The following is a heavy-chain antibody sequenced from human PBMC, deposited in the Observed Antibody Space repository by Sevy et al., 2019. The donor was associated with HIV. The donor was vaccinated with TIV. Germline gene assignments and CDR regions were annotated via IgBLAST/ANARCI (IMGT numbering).Heavy chain of an antibody. CDR2: IYYSGST. D-gene: IGHD3-3*01. Sequence: SETLSLTCTVSGGSISSGDYYWSWIRQPPGKGLEWIGYIYYSGSTYYNPSLKSRVTISVDTSKNQVSLKLSSVTAADTAGYYCARDSDYDFWSGYQGYYYYGMDVWGQGTTVTVSS. CDR1: GGSISSGDYY. J-gene: IGHJ6*02. CDR3: ARDSDYDFWSGYQGYYYYGMDV. V-gene: IGHV4-30-4*01.